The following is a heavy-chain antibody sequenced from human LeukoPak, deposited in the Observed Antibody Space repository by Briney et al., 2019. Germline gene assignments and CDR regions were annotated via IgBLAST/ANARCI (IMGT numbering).Heavy chain of an antibody. CDR3: ARDRVTMIRGVRILDYYYYYMDV. CDR1: GFTFSSYW. D-gene: IGHD3-10*01. Sequence: GSLRLSCAASGFTFSSYWVSWVRQAPGKGLEWVANIKQDGSEKYFVDSVKGRFTISRDNAKNSLYLQMNSLRVEDTAVYYCARDRVTMIRGVRILDYYYYYMDVWGKGTTVTISS. CDR2: IKQDGSEK. V-gene: IGHV3-7*01. J-gene: IGHJ6*03.